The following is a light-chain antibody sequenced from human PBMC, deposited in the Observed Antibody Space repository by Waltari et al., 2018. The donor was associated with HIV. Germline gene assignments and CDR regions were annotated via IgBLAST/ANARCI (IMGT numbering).Light chain of an antibody. Sequence: QSALTQPRSVSGSPGQPVTISCTGTSSDVGGYNYVSWYQQHPGKAPKLMIYDVSKRPSGVPDRFSGSKSGNTASLTISGLQAEDEADYYCCSYAGSYTVYVFGTGTKVTVL. CDR1: SSDVGGYNY. V-gene: IGLV2-11*01. J-gene: IGLJ1*01. CDR3: CSYAGSYTVYV. CDR2: DVS.